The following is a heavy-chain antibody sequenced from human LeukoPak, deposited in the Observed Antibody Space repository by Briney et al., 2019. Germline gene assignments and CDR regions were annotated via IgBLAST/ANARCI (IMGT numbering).Heavy chain of an antibody. D-gene: IGHD3-22*01. Sequence: ASVKVSCKASGGTFSRYAISWVRQAPGQGPEWMGGIIPIFGTANYAQKFQGRVTITTDESTSTAYMELSSLRSEDTAVYYCASYYDNFDYWGQGTLVTVSS. J-gene: IGHJ4*02. V-gene: IGHV1-69*05. CDR3: ASYYDNFDY. CDR1: GGTFSRYA. CDR2: IIPIFGTA.